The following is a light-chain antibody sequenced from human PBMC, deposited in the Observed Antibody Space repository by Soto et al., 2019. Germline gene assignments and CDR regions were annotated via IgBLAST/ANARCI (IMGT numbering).Light chain of an antibody. CDR2: ADT. V-gene: IGLV2-23*01. J-gene: IGLJ3*02. CDR3: CSYAGRSTWV. Sequence: QSALTQPASVSGSPGQSITISCTGASSDIGSYNFVSWYQQHPGKAPKLMIYADTKRPSGVSNRFSGAKSGNTASLTISGLQAEDESDYYCCSYAGRSTWVFGGGIKLTVL. CDR1: SSDIGSYNF.